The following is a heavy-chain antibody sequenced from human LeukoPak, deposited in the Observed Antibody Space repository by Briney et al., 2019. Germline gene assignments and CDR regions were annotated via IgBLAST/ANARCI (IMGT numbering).Heavy chain of an antibody. V-gene: IGHV1-18*01. CDR3: ASAFPKDSNYSH. D-gene: IGHD4-11*01. CDR1: GYTFTSYG. J-gene: IGHJ4*02. CDR2: ISAYNGNT. Sequence: ASVKVSCKASGYTFTSYGISWVRQAPGQGLEWMGWISAYNGNTNYAQKLQGRVTMTTDTSTSTAYMELRSLRSDDTAVYYCASAFPKDSNYSHWGQGTLVTVSS.